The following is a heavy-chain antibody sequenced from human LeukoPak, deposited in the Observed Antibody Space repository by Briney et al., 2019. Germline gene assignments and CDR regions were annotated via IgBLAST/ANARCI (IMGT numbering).Heavy chain of an antibody. D-gene: IGHD4-17*01. V-gene: IGHV3-7*01. CDR2: INQDGSAE. CDR1: GFTFSTYS. Sequence: SGGSPRLSCAASGFTFSTYSMSWVRQAPGKGLDWVASINQDGSAEYYVDSVRGRFTISRDNAKNSLYLQVNSLRVDDTAVYYCVRLFGGVTTFDYWGQGTLVTVSS. J-gene: IGHJ4*02. CDR3: VRLFGGVTTFDY.